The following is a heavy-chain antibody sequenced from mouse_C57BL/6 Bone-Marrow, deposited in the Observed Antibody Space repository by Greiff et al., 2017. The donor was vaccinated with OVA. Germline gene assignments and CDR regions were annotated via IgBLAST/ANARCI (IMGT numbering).Heavy chain of an antibody. V-gene: IGHV5-4*01. CDR1: GFTFSSYA. Sequence: EVKLVESGGGLVKPGGSLKLSCAASGFTFSSYAMSWVRQTPEKRLEWVATISDGGSYTYYPDNVKGRFTISRDNAKNNLYMQMSHLNSEDTAMYYCARDLDYWGQGTTLTVSS. CDR3: ARDLDY. J-gene: IGHJ2*01. CDR2: ISDGGSYT.